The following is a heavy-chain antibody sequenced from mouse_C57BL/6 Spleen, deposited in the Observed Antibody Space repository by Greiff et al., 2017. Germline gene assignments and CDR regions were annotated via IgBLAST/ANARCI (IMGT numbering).Heavy chain of an antibody. D-gene: IGHD2-1*01. CDR2: IYPGSGST. V-gene: IGHV1-55*01. J-gene: IGHJ4*01. CDR3: AGGNYDYYAMDY. CDR1: GYTFTSYW. Sequence: VKLQQPGAELVKPGASVKMSCKASGYTFTSYWITWVKQRPGQGLEWIGDIYPGSGSTNYNEKFKSKATLTVDTSSSTAYMQLSSLTSEDSAVYYCAGGNYDYYAMDYWGQGTSVTVSS.